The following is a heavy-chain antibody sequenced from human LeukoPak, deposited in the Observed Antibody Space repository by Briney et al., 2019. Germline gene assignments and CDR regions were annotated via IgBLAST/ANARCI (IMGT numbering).Heavy chain of an antibody. D-gene: IGHD3-10*01. Sequence: ASVKVSCKASGYTFTSYGISWVRQAPGQGLEWMGWINPNSGGTNYAQKFQGRVTMTRDTSISTAYMELSRLRSDDTAVYYCARGSEPTYYGPPYHWGQGTLVTVSS. CDR1: GYTFTSYG. CDR2: INPNSGGT. V-gene: IGHV1-2*02. CDR3: ARGSEPTYYGPPYH. J-gene: IGHJ4*02.